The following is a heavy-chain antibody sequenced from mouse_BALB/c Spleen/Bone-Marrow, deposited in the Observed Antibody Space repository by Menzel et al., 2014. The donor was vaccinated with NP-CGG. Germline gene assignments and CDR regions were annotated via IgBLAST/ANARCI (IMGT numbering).Heavy chain of an antibody. V-gene: IGHV14-3*02. CDR3: ARTAPENFDY. CDR1: GFNIKDTY. D-gene: IGHD1-2*01. Sequence: VQLQQPGAELVKPGASVKLSCTASGFNIKDTYMHWVKQRPEQGLEWIGRIDPANGNTKYDPKSQGKATITADTSSNTAYLQLSSLTSEDTAVYYCARTAPENFDYWGQGTTLTVSS. CDR2: IDPANGNT. J-gene: IGHJ2*01.